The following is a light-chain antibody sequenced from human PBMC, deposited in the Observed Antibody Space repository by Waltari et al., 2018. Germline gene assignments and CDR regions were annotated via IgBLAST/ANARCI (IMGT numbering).Light chain of an antibody. CDR3: SSYTSSNTVV. CDR1: SSDVGGYTY. CDR2: DVS. Sequence: HSALTQPASVSGSPGQSITIPCSGSSSDVGGYTYVSWYLQYPGQAPKLIIYDVSQRPSEMSDRFSGPKSGSTASLTISGLQAEDEADYYCSSYTSSNTVVFGGGTKVTVL. V-gene: IGLV2-14*03. J-gene: IGLJ2*01.